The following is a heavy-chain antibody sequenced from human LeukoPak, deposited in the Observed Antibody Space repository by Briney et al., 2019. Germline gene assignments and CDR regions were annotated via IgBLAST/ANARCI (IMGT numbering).Heavy chain of an antibody. CDR3: ARRSDSSGRYYFDY. V-gene: IGHV4-59*05. CDR2: IYYSGST. Sequence: SETLSLTCTVSGGSISSYYWSWIRQPPGKGLEWIGSIYYSGSTYYNPSLKSRVTISVDTSKNQFSLKLSSVTAADTAVYYCARRSDSSGRYYFDYWGQGTLVTVSS. D-gene: IGHD3-22*01. CDR1: GGSISSYY. J-gene: IGHJ4*02.